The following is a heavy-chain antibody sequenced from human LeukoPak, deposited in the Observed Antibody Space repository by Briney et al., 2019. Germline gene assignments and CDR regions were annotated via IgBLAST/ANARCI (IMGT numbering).Heavy chain of an antibody. Sequence: TSETLSLTCAVSGGSISSSNWWSWVRQPPGKGLEWIGEIYHSGSTNYNPSLKSRVTISVDKSKNQFSLKLSSVTAADTAVYYCARGLPGYSSGWYLDYWGQGTLVTVSS. CDR2: IYHSGST. J-gene: IGHJ4*02. V-gene: IGHV4-4*02. CDR3: ARGLPGYSSGWYLDY. CDR1: GGSISSSNW. D-gene: IGHD6-19*01.